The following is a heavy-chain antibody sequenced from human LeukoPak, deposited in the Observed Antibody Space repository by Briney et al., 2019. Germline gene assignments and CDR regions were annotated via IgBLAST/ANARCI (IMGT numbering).Heavy chain of an antibody. CDR3: AKPPWQQLVWDDY. CDR1: GFTFSNYV. V-gene: IGHV3-23*01. D-gene: IGHD6-13*01. CDR2: IGGSGGTT. Sequence: PGGSLRLSCAASGFTFSNYVMSWVRQAPGKGLEWVSSIGGSGGTTYYADSVKGRFTISRDNSKNTLYLQMNSLRAEDTAVYYCAKPPWQQLVWDDYWGQGTLVTVSS. J-gene: IGHJ4*02.